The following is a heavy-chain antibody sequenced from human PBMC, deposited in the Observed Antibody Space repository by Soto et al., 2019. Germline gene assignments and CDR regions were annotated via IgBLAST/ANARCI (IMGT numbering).Heavy chain of an antibody. Sequence: QVQLQESGPGLVKPSETLSLTCIVSGGSLSPYYWSWIRQSPGKGLEWVGSIYYTGTTDYNPSLKSRVTISIATSATKVSLEMTSVTAADTAVYYCARDRRGSSWPRVDYWGQGKLVTVSS. CDR2: IYYTGTT. CDR3: ARDRRGSSWPRVDY. D-gene: IGHD6-13*01. CDR1: GGSLSPYY. V-gene: IGHV4-59*01. J-gene: IGHJ4*02.